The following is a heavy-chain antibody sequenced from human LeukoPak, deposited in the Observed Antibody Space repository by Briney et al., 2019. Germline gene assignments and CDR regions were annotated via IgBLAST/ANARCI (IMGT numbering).Heavy chain of an antibody. CDR1: GGSISTDNCY. D-gene: IGHD3-3*01. CDR3: ASTYYDFWSGYLGFDY. V-gene: IGHV4-39*01. CDR2: IYYNGNT. Sequence: SETLSLTCTVSGGSISTDNCYWGWIRQPPGKGLEWIGSIYYNGNTYYNPSLKSRVTISVDTSKNQFSPKLSSVTAADTAVYYCASTYYDFWSGYLGFDYWGQGTLVTVSS. J-gene: IGHJ4*02.